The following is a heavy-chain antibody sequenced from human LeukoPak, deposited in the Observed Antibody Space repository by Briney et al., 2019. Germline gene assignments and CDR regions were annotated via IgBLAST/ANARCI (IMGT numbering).Heavy chain of an antibody. CDR1: GGSISSYY. CDR3: ARVRVAAAGIDY. CDR2: IYYSGST. D-gene: IGHD6-13*01. J-gene: IGHJ4*02. V-gene: IGHV4-59*01. Sequence: SETLSLTCTVSGGSISSYYWSWIRQPPGKGLEWIGYIYYSGSTNCNPSLKSRVTISVDTSKNQFSLKLSSVTAADTAVYYCARVRVAAAGIDYWGQGTLVTVSS.